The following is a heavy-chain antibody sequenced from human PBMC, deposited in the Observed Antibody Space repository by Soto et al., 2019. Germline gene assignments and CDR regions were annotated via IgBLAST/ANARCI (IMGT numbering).Heavy chain of an antibody. Sequence: GASVKVSCKASGYTFTSYAMHWVRQAPGQRLEWMGWINAGNGNTKYSQKFQGRVTITRDTSASTAYMELSSLRSEGTAVYYCARGKYSSPRGGLDVWGQGTPVTVSS. CDR2: INAGNGNT. J-gene: IGHJ6*02. D-gene: IGHD4-4*01. CDR3: ARGKYSSPRGGLDV. V-gene: IGHV1-3*01. CDR1: GYTFTSYA.